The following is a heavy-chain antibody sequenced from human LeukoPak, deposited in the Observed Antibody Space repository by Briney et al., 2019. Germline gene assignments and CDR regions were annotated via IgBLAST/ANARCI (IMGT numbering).Heavy chain of an antibody. D-gene: IGHD6-19*01. CDR2: IYYSGST. CDR3: ARGPDGSGWYRVDYYYYYMDV. CDR1: GGSISSSSYY. Sequence: SETLSLTCTISGGSISSSSYYWGWIRQPAGKGLEWIGNIYYSGSTYYNPSLKSRVTISVDTSKNQFSLKLSSVTAADTAVYYCARGPDGSGWYRVDYYYYYMDVWGKGTTVTVSS. J-gene: IGHJ6*03. V-gene: IGHV4-39*07.